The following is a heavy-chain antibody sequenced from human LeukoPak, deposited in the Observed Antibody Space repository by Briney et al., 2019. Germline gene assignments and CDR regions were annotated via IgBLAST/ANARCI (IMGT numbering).Heavy chain of an antibody. CDR3: VRVAVTGIAHFQY. D-gene: IGHD6-19*01. CDR1: GYTFTGYY. J-gene: IGHJ1*01. Sequence: ASVKVSCKASGYTFTGYYLHWMRQAPGQGLEWMGWINGNSGDTNYAQKFQGRVTMTRDTFISTAYMDLIRLTSDDTAVYYCVRVAVTGIAHFQYWGQGTLVTVPS. CDR2: INGNSGDT. V-gene: IGHV1-2*02.